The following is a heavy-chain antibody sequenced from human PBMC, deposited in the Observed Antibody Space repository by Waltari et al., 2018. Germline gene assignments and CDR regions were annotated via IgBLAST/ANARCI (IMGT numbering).Heavy chain of an antibody. Sequence: QLQLQESGPGLVHPSETLSLTCTVSGVSISPSRYYWGWIRQPPGKGLDWIGSLHYGGSSYFNPSLKSRVTISVDTSKNQFSLKLTSVTAADTAVYYCATLPIPLELWYFDLWGRGTLVTVSS. J-gene: IGHJ2*01. V-gene: IGHV4-39*01. CDR2: LHYGGSS. CDR1: GVSISPSRYY. CDR3: ATLPIPLELWYFDL. D-gene: IGHD1-7*01.